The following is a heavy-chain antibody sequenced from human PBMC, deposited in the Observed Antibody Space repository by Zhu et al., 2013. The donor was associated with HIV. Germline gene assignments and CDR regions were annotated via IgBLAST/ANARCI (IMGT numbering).Heavy chain of an antibody. CDR3: ASLRRDGYNPPLFTYYYYYMDV. J-gene: IGHJ6*03. Sequence: VQLVQSGAEVKKPGSSVKVSCKASGGTFSSYAISWVRQAPGQGLEWMGGIIPIFGTANYAQKFQGRVTITADESTSTAYMELSSLRSEDTAVYYCASLRRDGYNPPLFTYYYYYMDVWGKGTTVTVSS. D-gene: IGHD5-12*01. V-gene: IGHV1-69*01. CDR1: GGTFSSYA. CDR2: IIPIFGTA.